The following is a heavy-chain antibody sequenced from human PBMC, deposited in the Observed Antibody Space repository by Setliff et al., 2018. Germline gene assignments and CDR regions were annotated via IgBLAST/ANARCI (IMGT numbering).Heavy chain of an antibody. CDR2: IYTSGST. D-gene: IGHD6-13*01. CDR3: ARAGGGSSFTAYYYYYYMDV. J-gene: IGHJ6*03. CDR1: GGSISSYY. Sequence: TSETLSLTCTVPGGSISSYYWSWIRQPAGKGLEWIGRIYTSGSTNYNPSLKSRVTMSVDTSKNQFSLKLSSVTAADTAVYYCARAGGGSSFTAYYYYYYMDVWGKGTTVTVSS. V-gene: IGHV4-4*07.